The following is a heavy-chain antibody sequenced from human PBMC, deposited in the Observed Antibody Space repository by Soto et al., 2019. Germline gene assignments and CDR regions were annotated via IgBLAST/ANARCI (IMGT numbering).Heavy chain of an antibody. CDR3: ARDLPIDS. J-gene: IGHJ4*02. V-gene: IGHV3-21*01. CDR1: GFTFSSYS. CDR2: ISSSTSYI. Sequence: GGSLRLSCAASGFTFSSYSMNWVRQAPGKGLEWVSFISSSTSYIYYADSVKGRFTISRDNAQKSLYLHMTSLRAEDTAVYYCARDLPIDSWGQGTLVTVSS.